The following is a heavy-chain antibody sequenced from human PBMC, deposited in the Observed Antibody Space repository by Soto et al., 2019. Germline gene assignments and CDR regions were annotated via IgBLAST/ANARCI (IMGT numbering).Heavy chain of an antibody. Sequence: GGSLRLSCAASGFTFSSYAMNWVCQAPGKGLEWISVISNSGHSAYYADSVKGRFTISRDNSKNTLYLQIKSLRAEDTAAYYCAKGGPTFLNWFGPWGQGTLVTVSS. J-gene: IGHJ5*02. CDR2: ISNSGHSA. CDR1: GFTFSSYA. V-gene: IGHV3-23*01. D-gene: IGHD5-12*01. CDR3: AKGGPTFLNWFGP.